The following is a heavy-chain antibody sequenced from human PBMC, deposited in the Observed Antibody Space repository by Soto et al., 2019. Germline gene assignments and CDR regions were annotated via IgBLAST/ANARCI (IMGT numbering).Heavy chain of an antibody. Sequence: EVQLLESGGDLVQPGGSLRLSCAASGFTFSSYAMSWVRQAPGKGLEWVAAIGGTDGKTYYADSVKGRFTISRDNSENTVYLQMSRLRAEDTAVYFCAKGMFSSSPAAAGSFDYWGQGALVTVSS. CDR3: AKGMFSSSPAAAGSFDY. CDR2: IGGTDGKT. J-gene: IGHJ4*02. CDR1: GFTFSSYA. D-gene: IGHD3-10*01. V-gene: IGHV3-23*01.